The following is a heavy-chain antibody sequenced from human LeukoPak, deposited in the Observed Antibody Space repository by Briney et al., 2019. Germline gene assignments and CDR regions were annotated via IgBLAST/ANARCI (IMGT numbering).Heavy chain of an antibody. J-gene: IGHJ6*03. CDR1: GFTFSTHR. CDR2: IKQDESEK. V-gene: IGHV3-7*01. Sequence: GGSLRLSCAASGFTFSTHRLTWVRQAPGKGLEWVANIKQDESEKSYVGSVKGRFTISRDNAKNSLYLQMNSLTVEDTGIYYCARETSYDFWSGLHHYYYFYIDIWGKGTTVTVSS. D-gene: IGHD3-3*01. CDR3: ARETSYDFWSGLHHYYYFYIDI.